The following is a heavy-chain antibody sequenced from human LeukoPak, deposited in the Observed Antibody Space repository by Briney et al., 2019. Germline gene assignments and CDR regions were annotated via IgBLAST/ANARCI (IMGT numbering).Heavy chain of an antibody. CDR2: IIPIFGTA. J-gene: IGHJ4*02. D-gene: IGHD6-19*01. V-gene: IGHV1-69*01. CDR3: ARQLTPQLSGPFDY. CDR1: GGTFSSYA. Sequence: SVKVSFKASGGTFSSYAISWVRQAPGQGLEWMGGIIPIFGTANYAQKFQGRVTITADESTSTAYMELSSLRSEDTAVYYCARQLTPQLSGPFDYWGQGTLVTVSS.